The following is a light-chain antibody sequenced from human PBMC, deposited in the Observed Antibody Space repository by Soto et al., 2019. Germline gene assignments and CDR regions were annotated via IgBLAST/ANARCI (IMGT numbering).Light chain of an antibody. CDR3: QQYGSSLIT. CDR2: GAS. Sequence: EIVFTQSPSSLSRSPEERANPSYSASQSVSNNYLAWYQQKPGQAPRLLIYGASNRATGIPDRFSGSRSGEEFTLTISRLEPEDFAVYYCQQYGSSLITFGQGTRLEIK. V-gene: IGKV3-20*01. J-gene: IGKJ5*01. CDR1: QSVSNNY.